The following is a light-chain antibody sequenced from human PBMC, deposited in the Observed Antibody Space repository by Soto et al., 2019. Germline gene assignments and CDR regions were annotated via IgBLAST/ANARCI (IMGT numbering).Light chain of an antibody. CDR3: QQYNSYPWT. CDR2: DAS. Sequence: DIQMTQSPSTLSASVGVRVTIACRASQIISNWLAWYQQKPGKAPKLLIYDASSLESGVPSRFSGSGSGTEFTLTISSLQPDDFATYYCQQYNSYPWTFGQGTKVEIK. CDR1: QIISNW. V-gene: IGKV1-5*01. J-gene: IGKJ1*01.